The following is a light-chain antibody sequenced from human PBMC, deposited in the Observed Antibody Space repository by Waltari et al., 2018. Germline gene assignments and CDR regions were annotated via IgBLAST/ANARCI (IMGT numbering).Light chain of an antibody. V-gene: IGKV2-30*01. CDR1: PSLVYDNGNTY. Sequence: DVFMTQSPLSLSVALGQPASISCTSSPSLVYDNGNTYLNWFHQRPGQSPRRLIYMVSTRDSGVAGRFSGSGSGTDFTLTINGVEAEDVGLYFCMQGANWPPTFGQGTRVEIK. J-gene: IGKJ1*01. CDR3: MQGANWPPT. CDR2: MVS.